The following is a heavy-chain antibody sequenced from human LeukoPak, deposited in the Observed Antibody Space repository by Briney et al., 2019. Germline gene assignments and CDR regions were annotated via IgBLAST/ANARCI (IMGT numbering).Heavy chain of an antibody. J-gene: IGHJ4*02. Sequence: PSETLSLTCAVYGGSFSGYYWSWIRQPPGKGLEWIGEINHSGSTNYNPSLKSRVTISVDTSKNQFSLKLSSVTAADTAVYYCARPPQRGWYRPYFDYWGQGTLVTVSS. D-gene: IGHD6-19*01. CDR2: INHSGST. V-gene: IGHV4-34*01. CDR1: GGSFSGYY. CDR3: ARPPQRGWYRPYFDY.